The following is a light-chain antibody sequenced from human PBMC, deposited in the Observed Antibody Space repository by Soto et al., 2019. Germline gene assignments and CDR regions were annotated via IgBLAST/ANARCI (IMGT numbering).Light chain of an antibody. CDR3: QQYYTAPPVT. CDR2: WAS. V-gene: IGKV4-1*01. Sequence: DIVMTQSPDSLAVSLGERATINCKSSQSVLYSPNNKNYLAWYQQKPGQPPKLLIYWASTRESGVPDRFSGSGSGTDFTLTIRSLQAEDVAVYYCQQYYTAPPVTFGPGTKVDIK. J-gene: IGKJ3*01. CDR1: QSVLYSPNNKNY.